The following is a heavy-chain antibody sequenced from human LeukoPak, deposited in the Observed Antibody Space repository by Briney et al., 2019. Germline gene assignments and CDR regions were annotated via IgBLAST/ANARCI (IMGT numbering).Heavy chain of an antibody. V-gene: IGHV4-34*01. D-gene: IGHD3-3*01. J-gene: IGHJ3*02. CDR1: GGSFSGYY. CDR3: ARYQGDFWNGYYRAFDI. Sequence: SETLSLTCAVYGGSFSGYYWSWIRQPPGKGLEWIGEINHSGSTNYNPSLKSRVTISVDTSKNQFSLKLSSVTAADTAVYYCARYQGDFWNGYYRAFDIWGQGTMVTVSS. CDR2: INHSGST.